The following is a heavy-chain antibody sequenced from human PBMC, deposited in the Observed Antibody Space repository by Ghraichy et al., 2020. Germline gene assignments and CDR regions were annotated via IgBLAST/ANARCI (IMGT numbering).Heavy chain of an antibody. Sequence: GGSLRLSCAASGFTFSSFSMNWVRQAPGKGLEWVSYISRNSSTIYYADSVKGRFTISRDNAKNSLYLQMNSLRDEDTAVFYCAKEGGYCSGGRCLAACMDVWGQGTTVTVSS. CDR2: ISRNSSTI. V-gene: IGHV3-48*02. D-gene: IGHD2-15*01. CDR1: GFTFSSFS. CDR3: AKEGGYCSGGRCLAACMDV. J-gene: IGHJ6*02.